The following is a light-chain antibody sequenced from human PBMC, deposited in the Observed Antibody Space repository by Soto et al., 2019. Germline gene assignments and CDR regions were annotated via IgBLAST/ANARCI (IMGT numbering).Light chain of an antibody. CDR3: QTWGTGFAV. Sequence: QLVLTQSPSASASLGASVKLTCTLSSGHSNYAIAWHQQQPEKGPRYLMKLNSDGSHSKGYGIPDRFSGSSSGAERYLTISSLQSEDEADYYCQTWGTGFAVFGGGTQLTVL. CDR2: LNSDGSH. V-gene: IGLV4-69*01. CDR1: SGHSNYA. J-gene: IGLJ7*01.